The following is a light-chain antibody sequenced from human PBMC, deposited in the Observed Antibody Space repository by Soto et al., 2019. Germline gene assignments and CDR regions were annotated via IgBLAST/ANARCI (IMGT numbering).Light chain of an antibody. J-gene: IGKJ1*01. CDR2: GAS. V-gene: IGKV3-15*01. CDR1: QSVSSN. CDR3: QQYNNWPRT. Sequence: EIVMTQSPATLSVSPGERATLSCRASQSVSSNLAWYQQKPGQAPRLLIYGASTRATGIPARFSGSGSGTEFTLTISSLQPEDFAVYYCQQYNNWPRTFGLGTKVDIK.